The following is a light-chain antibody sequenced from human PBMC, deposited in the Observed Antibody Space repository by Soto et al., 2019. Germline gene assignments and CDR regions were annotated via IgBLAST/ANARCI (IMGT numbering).Light chain of an antibody. Sequence: QSVLTQPASVSGSPGQSITISSTGTSSDVGGCNYVSWYQQHPGKAPKLMIYDVSNRPSGVSNRFSGSKSGDTASLTISGLQAEDEADYYCSSYTSSFYVFGTGTKVTVL. V-gene: IGLV2-14*01. J-gene: IGLJ1*01. CDR3: SSYTSSFYV. CDR1: SSDVGGCNY. CDR2: DVS.